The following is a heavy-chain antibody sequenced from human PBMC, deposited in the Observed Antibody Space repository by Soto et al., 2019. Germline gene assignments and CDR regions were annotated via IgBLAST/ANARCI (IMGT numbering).Heavy chain of an antibody. J-gene: IGHJ6*03. V-gene: IGHV3-66*01. CDR1: GFNVSSIY. CDR2: IYKGGNT. D-gene: IGHD2-8*02. CDR3: PSTSSGLYYYSMDA. Sequence: GGSLSLSYATSGFNVSSIYRSWVRPAPGKGLEWVSLIYKGGNTYYADSVKGRFTISRDSSKNTLYLQMNSLRAEDTAVYYCPSTSSGLYYYSMDAWGKGTTVTVSS.